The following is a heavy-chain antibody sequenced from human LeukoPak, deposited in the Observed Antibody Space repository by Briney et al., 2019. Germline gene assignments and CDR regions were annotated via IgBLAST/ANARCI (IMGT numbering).Heavy chain of an antibody. V-gene: IGHV1-69*05. CDR3: ARDRDIVVVTAFYYFDY. CDR2: TIPIFGTA. Sequence: SVKVSCKASGGTFSSYAISWVRQAPGQGLEWMGRTIPIFGTANYAQKFQGRVTITTDESTSTAYMELSSLRSEDTAVYYCARDRDIVVVTAFYYFDYWGQGTLVTVSS. CDR1: GGTFSSYA. D-gene: IGHD2-21*02. J-gene: IGHJ4*02.